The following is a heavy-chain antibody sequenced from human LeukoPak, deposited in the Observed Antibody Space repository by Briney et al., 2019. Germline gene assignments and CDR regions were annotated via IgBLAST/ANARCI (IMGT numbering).Heavy chain of an antibody. Sequence: SETLSLTCTVSGASISNYYWSWIRQPPGKGLEWIGCIYDSGGTNYNPSLKSRVTISVDTSKNQFSLKLSSVTAADTAVYYCAREYYSDSSAYIDYWGQGTPVTVSS. CDR1: GASISNYY. CDR3: AREYYSDSSAYIDY. CDR2: IYDSGGT. D-gene: IGHD3-22*01. J-gene: IGHJ4*02. V-gene: IGHV4-59*01.